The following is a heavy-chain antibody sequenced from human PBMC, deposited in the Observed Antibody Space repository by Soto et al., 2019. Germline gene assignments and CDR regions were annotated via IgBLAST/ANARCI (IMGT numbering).Heavy chain of an antibody. J-gene: IGHJ4*02. CDR3: GEADMPDTAYVSLY. CDR2: IRNQSYQETT. V-gene: IGHV3-49*03. D-gene: IGHD2-15*01. CDR1: GLPSDDFV. Sequence: LILPSTGSGLPSDDFVVNWIRPDQGKGREWAGLIRNQSYQETTEYAAAVAGRFTHTRDTSIGFPYLQMLSLKIEDSAVYVCGEADMPDTAYVSLYWGQGTPVTFSS.